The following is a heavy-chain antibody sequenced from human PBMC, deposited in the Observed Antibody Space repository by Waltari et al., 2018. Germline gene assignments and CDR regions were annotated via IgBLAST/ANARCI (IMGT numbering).Heavy chain of an antibody. V-gene: IGHV3-74*01. CDR3: ARVTVTTPWNFDF. J-gene: IGHJ4*02. CDR1: GFTFSSYW. CDR2: INSGGRST. D-gene: IGHD4-17*01. Sequence: EVQLVESGGGSVQPGGSLRLSCEASGFTFSSYWMHWVRQAPGKGLMGVSRINSGGRSTTYADSVKGRFTISRDNAKNTLYLQMNSLRAEDTAVYYCARVTVTTPWNFDFWGQGTLVTVSS.